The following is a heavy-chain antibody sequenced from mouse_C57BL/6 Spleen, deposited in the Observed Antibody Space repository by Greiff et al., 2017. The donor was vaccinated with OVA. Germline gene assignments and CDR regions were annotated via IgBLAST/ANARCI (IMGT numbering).Heavy chain of an antibody. CDR2: IYPGSGST. CDR1: GYTFTSYW. J-gene: IGHJ3*01. D-gene: IGHD2-5*01. Sequence: QVQLQQPGAELVKPGASVKMSCKASGYTFTSYWITWVKQRPGQGLEWIGDIYPGSGSTNYNEKFKSKATQTVDTSSSTAYMQLSSLTSEDSAVYYCAGYYYSNYGFAYWGQGTLVTVSA. V-gene: IGHV1-55*01. CDR3: AGYYYSNYGFAY.